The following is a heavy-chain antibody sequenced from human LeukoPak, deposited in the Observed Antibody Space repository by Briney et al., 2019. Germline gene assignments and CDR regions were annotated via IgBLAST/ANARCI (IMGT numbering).Heavy chain of an antibody. J-gene: IGHJ5*02. V-gene: IGHV3-9*01. Sequence: GGSLRLSCAASGFTFDDYAMHWVRQAPGKGLEWVSGISWNSGSIGYADSVKGRFTISRDNAKNSLYLQMNSLRAEDTALYYCAKEYCSSTSCYAIDEAWPPWFDPWGQGTLVTVSS. CDR1: GFTFDDYA. D-gene: IGHD2-2*01. CDR2: ISWNSGSI. CDR3: AKEYCSSTSCYAIDEAWPPWFDP.